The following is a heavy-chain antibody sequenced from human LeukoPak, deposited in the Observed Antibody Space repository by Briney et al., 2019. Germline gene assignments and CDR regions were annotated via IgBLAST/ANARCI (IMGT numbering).Heavy chain of an antibody. J-gene: IGHJ4*02. CDR1: GFTLSINY. D-gene: IGHD4-17*01. CDR2: ISSSSLYI. V-gene: IGHV3-21*01. CDR3: TRDITNGASPGDY. Sequence: GGSLRLSCAASGFTLSINYMNWVRQAPGKGLEWVSSISSSSLYIYYTDSVKGRFSIFRDNAKDSVYLQMNSLRAEDTAVYYCTRDITNGASPGDYWGQGTLVTVSS.